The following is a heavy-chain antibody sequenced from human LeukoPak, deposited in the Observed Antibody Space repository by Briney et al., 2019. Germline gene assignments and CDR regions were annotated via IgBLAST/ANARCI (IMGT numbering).Heavy chain of an antibody. CDR2: IKQDGSEK. D-gene: IGHD6-19*01. CDR3: AIIAVAGFDY. Sequence: PGGSLRLSCAASGFTFSSYWMSWVRQAPGKGLEWVANIKQDGSEKYYGDSVKGRFTISRDNSKNTLYLQMNSLRAEDTAVYYCAIIAVAGFDYWGQGTLVTVSS. J-gene: IGHJ4*02. CDR1: GFTFSSYW. V-gene: IGHV3-7*01.